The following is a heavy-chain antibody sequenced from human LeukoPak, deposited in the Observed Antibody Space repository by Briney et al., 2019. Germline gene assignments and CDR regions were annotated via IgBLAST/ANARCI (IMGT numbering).Heavy chain of an antibody. J-gene: IGHJ4*02. CDR2: ISVSGGST. CDR3: AKSHSGSFFDY. D-gene: IGHD1-26*01. V-gene: IGHV3-23*01. Sequence: GGSLRLSCAASGFTFSNYATNWVRQAPGKGLEWVSTISVSGGSTYYADSVKGRFTISRDNSKNTLYLQMNSLRAEDTAVYYCAKSHSGSFFDYWGQGTLVTVSS. CDR1: GFTFSNYA.